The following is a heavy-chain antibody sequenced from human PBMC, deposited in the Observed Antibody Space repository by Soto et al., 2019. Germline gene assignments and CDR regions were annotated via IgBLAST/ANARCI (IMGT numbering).Heavy chain of an antibody. V-gene: IGHV1-2*04. D-gene: IGHD6-6*01. Sequence: ASVKVSCKASGYTFTGYYMHWVRQAPGQGLEWMGWINPNSGGTNYAQKFQGWVTMTRDTSISTAYMELSRLRSDDTAVYYCAREQLVLGWYYYGMDVWGQGTTVTV. CDR3: AREQLVLGWYYYGMDV. CDR2: INPNSGGT. CDR1: GYTFTGYY. J-gene: IGHJ6*02.